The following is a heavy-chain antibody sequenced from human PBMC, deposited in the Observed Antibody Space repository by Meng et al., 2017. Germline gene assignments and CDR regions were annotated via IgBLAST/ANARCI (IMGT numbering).Heavy chain of an antibody. V-gene: IGHV3-74*01. Sequence: EVELGVSGGGLVESGGSLRLACTASGFNFRNYWMHWVRQAPGKGVVCVSRIKPDGTMTVYADSVKGRFTISRDNAKNTLYLQMNSLRSDDTAGYYCARSDWFDPWGQGTLVTVSS. CDR2: IKPDGTMT. J-gene: IGHJ5*02. CDR1: GFNFRNYW. CDR3: ARSDWFDP.